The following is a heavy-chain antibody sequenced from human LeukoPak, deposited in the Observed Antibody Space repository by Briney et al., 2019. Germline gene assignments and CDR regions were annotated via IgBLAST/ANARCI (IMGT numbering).Heavy chain of an antibody. V-gene: IGHV4-34*01. D-gene: IGHD6-13*01. Sequence: PSETLSLICAVYGGSFSGYYWSWIRQPPGKGLEWIGEINHSGTTNYNPSPKSRVSISLDTSKNQFSLKLTSVTAADTAVYYCAIQQPGISVPGTIYAFDIWGQGTMVTVSS. J-gene: IGHJ3*02. CDR2: INHSGTT. CDR1: GGSFSGYY. CDR3: AIQQPGISVPGTIYAFDI.